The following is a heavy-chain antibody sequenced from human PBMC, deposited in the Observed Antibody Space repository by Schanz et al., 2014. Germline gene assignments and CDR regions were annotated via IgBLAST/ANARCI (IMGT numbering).Heavy chain of an antibody. CDR3: ARGGSGSHYRLDY. CDR2: ISGSGGST. Sequence: EVKMVESGGGLVKPGGSLRLSCAASGFTFSSYAMSWVRQAPGKGLEWVSAISGSGGSTYYADSVKGRFTVSRDNAENALYLQMNSLRAEDTGLYFCARGGSGSHYRLDYWGQGTLVTVSS. CDR1: GFTFSSYA. V-gene: IGHV3-23*04. D-gene: IGHD1-26*01. J-gene: IGHJ4*02.